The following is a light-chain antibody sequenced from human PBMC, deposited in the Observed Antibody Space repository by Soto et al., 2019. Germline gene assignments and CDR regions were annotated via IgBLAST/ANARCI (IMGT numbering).Light chain of an antibody. J-gene: IGLJ3*02. CDR3: CSYAGSTTYV. V-gene: IGLV2-23*01. CDR2: EDS. CDR1: SSDVGSYNL. Sequence: QSALSQPASVSGSAGRSITISCTGSSSDVGSYNLVSWYQQHPGKAPKLMIYEDSKRPSGVSNRFSGSKSGNTASLTISGLQAEDESDYYCCSYAGSTTYVFGGGTKLTVL.